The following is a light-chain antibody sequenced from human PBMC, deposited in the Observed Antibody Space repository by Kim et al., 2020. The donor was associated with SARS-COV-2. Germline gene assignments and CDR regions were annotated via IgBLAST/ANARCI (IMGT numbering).Light chain of an antibody. V-gene: IGKV3-11*01. CDR2: DTS. J-gene: IGKJ4*01. CDR3: QQRSNWVT. CDR1: QSVSSY. Sequence: SLSPGERALLSCRASQSVSSYLAWYQQKPGQAPRLLIYDTSNRATGIPARFSASRSGTDFTLTISSLEPEDFAVYYCQQRSNWVTFGGGTKVDIK.